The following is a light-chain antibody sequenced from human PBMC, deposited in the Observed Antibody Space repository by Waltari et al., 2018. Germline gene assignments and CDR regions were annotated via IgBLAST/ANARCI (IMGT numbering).Light chain of an antibody. J-gene: IGKJ1*01. V-gene: IGKV3-20*01. CDR3: QKYGTLPAT. CDR1: KSVSKY. CDR2: DTS. Sequence: IVLTQSPGTLSLSPGERVTVSCRASKSVSKYLAWYQQKPGQAPRLLIYDTSTRATGIPDRFSGSGTGTDFSLTITRLEPEDVATYFCQKYGTLPATFGQGTKVVIK.